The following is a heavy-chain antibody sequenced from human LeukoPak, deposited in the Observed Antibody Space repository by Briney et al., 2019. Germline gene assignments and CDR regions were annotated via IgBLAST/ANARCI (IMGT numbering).Heavy chain of an antibody. D-gene: IGHD1-26*01. CDR1: GFTFSSYT. Sequence: PGGSLRLSCAASGFTFSSYTMNWVRQAPGKGLEWVANIKQDESEKNYVDSVKGRFTISRDNAKNSLFLQMNSLRVEDTAVYYCARDVAGSLDYWGQGTLVTVSS. CDR2: IKQDESEK. V-gene: IGHV3-7*01. J-gene: IGHJ4*02. CDR3: ARDVAGSLDY.